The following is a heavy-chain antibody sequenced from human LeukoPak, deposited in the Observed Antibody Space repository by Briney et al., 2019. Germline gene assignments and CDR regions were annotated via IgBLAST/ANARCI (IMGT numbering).Heavy chain of an antibody. J-gene: IGHJ4*02. D-gene: IGHD6-19*01. CDR2: LNAGNGNT. V-gene: IGHV1-3*03. CDR1: GYTFTSYA. CDR3: ARVVKYRSGPLTDLLPYYFDY. Sequence: ASVKVSCKASGYTFTSYAMHWVRQAPGQRLEWMGWLNAGNGNTKYSQEFQGRVTITRDTSASTAYMELSSLRSEDMAVYYCARVVKYRSGPLTDLLPYYFDYWGQGTLVTVSS.